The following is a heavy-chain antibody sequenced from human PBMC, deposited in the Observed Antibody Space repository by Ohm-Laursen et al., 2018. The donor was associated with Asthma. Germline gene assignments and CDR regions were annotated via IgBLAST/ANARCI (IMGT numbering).Heavy chain of an antibody. D-gene: IGHD3-16*01. CDR2: ISGSGGTT. V-gene: IGHV3-23*01. CDR1: GFTFSTYA. J-gene: IGHJ4*02. Sequence: SLRLSCAASGFTFSTYAMNWVRQAPGQGLEWVSVISGSGGTTYYADSVEGRFTISRDNSKNTMYLQMNSLRADDTAVYYCATLGDSSITQWGQGTLVTVSS. CDR3: ATLGDSSITQ.